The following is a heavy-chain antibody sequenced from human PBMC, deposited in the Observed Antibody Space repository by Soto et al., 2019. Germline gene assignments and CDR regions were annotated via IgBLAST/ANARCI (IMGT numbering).Heavy chain of an antibody. CDR1: GFSLTSSGVG. D-gene: IGHD3-3*01. CDR2: IYWDDDI. J-gene: IGHJ5*02. V-gene: IGHV2-5*02. Sequence: QITLKKSGPTLVKPTQTLTVTCTFSGFSLTSSGVGVCWMRQPPGKPLEWVDLIYWDDDIHYSPSLKSRLTNTNDASKNQVVLKLTTMEPEDTATYYFARSNYGFQGPPLRWFDPWGQGILVTVYS. CDR3: ARSNYGFQGPPLRWFDP.